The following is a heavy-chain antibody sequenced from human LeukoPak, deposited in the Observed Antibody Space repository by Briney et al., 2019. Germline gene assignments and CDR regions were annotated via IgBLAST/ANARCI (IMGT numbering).Heavy chain of an antibody. CDR2: SSSSGDST. CDR1: GFTFSDYY. D-gene: IGHD3-9*01. CDR3: AKVDDILTGHFDY. J-gene: IGHJ4*02. Sequence: PGGSLRLSCAASGFTFSDYYMSWIRQAPGKGLEWVSDSSSSGDSTYYADSVKGRFTISRDNSKNMLYLQMSSLRAEDTAVYYCAKVDDILTGHFDYWGQGTLVTVSS. V-gene: IGHV3-23*01.